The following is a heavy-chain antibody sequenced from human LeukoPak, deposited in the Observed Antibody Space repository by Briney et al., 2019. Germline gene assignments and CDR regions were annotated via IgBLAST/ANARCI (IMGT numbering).Heavy chain of an antibody. J-gene: IGHJ5*02. CDR3: AKFSYGDYVA. D-gene: IGHD4-17*01. Sequence: PGGSLRLSCATSGFVFSKNGMHWVRQAPGKGLEWVAFIRHDESTKYYADSVKGRFTISRDNSKNTLSLQMNSLRPDDTAVYYCAKFSYGDYVAWGQGTLVIVSS. V-gene: IGHV3-30*02. CDR2: IRHDESTK. CDR1: GFVFSKNG.